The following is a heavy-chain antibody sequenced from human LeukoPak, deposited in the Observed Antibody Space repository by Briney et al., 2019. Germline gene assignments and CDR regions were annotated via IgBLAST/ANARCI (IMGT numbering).Heavy chain of an antibody. Sequence: QTGGSLRLSCTAPGFTFSSYAIHWIRQAPGKGQEWVALVWHDGSNRYYADSVKGRFTISRDNSKNTVYLQMNSLRAEDTAVYYCARELFGSGSCPDYWGQGTLVTVSS. J-gene: IGHJ4*02. D-gene: IGHD3-10*01. V-gene: IGHV3-33*01. CDR1: GFTFSSYA. CDR2: VWHDGSNR. CDR3: ARELFGSGSCPDY.